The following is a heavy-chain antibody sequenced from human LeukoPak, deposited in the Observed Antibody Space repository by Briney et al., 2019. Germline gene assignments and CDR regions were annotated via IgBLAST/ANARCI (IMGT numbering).Heavy chain of an antibody. Sequence: PSETLSLICTVSGGSISSYYWSWIRQPPGKGLQWIGYINYSGNTNYNPSLTGRVTVSVDTSKNQFSLKLSSVTAADTAVYYCARDSTGGGFDYWGQGTLVTVSS. V-gene: IGHV4-59*12. CDR2: INYSGNT. J-gene: IGHJ4*02. D-gene: IGHD2-8*02. CDR3: ARDSTGGGFDY. CDR1: GGSISSYY.